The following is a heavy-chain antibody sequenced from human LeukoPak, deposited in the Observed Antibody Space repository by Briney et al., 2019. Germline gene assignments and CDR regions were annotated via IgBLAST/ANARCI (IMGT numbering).Heavy chain of an antibody. CDR3: ARGGPKELPRTSAYYMDV. CDR2: INHSGST. J-gene: IGHJ6*03. V-gene: IGHV4-34*01. D-gene: IGHD1-26*01. Sequence: KSSETLSLTCAVYGGSFSGYYWSWIRQPPGKGLEWIGEINHSGSTNYNPSLKSRVTISVDTSKNQFSLKLSSVTAADTAVYYCARGGPKELPRTSAYYMDVWGKGTTVTVSS. CDR1: GGSFSGYY.